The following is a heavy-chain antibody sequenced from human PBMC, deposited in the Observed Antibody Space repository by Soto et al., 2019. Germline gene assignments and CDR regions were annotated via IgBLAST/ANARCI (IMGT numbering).Heavy chain of an antibody. CDR1: GFTFSASA. Sequence: EMQLVESGGGLVQPGGSLKLSCGTSGFTFSASALHWVRQASGKGLEWVGHIKNRADNYVTTYGASLRGRFTVSRDDSKNTAYLQMNNLRTEDTAVYYCVSRGQLLAEAFDVWGQGTMVTVSS. J-gene: IGHJ3*01. CDR3: VSRGQLLAEAFDV. CDR2: IKNRADNYVT. D-gene: IGHD3-10*01. V-gene: IGHV3-73*01.